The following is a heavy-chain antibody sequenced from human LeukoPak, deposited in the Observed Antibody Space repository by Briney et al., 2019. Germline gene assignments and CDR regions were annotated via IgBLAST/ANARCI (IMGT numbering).Heavy chain of an antibody. CDR2: INHSGST. V-gene: IGHV4-34*01. CDR3: ARFTLLAAFDY. Sequence: GSLRLSCAASGFTFSSSAMSWVRQPPGKGLEWIGEINHSGSTNYNPSLKSRVTISVDTSKNQFSLKLSSVTAADTAVYYCARFTLLAAFDYWGQGTLVTVSS. D-gene: IGHD2-15*01. J-gene: IGHJ4*02. CDR1: GFTFSSSA.